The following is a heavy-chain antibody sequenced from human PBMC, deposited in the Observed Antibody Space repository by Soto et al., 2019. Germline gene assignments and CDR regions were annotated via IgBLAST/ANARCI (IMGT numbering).Heavy chain of an antibody. V-gene: IGHV3-7*04. Sequence: SLRLSCAISESTVSRDWMNWVRQAPGKGLEWVAHVNQDGSQKYYVDSVKGRFTISRDNAKKSLYLQMNSLRAGDTAIYYCSGGVGDAFWGKGPQVTVS. CDR1: ESTVSRDW. CDR2: VNQDGSQK. D-gene: IGHD1-26*01. CDR3: SGGVGDAF. J-gene: IGHJ4*02.